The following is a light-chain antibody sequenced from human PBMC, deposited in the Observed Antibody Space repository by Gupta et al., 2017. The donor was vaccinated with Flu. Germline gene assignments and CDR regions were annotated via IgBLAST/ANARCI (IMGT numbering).Light chain of an antibody. J-gene: IGKJ2*01. V-gene: IGKV3-15*01. CDR2: GAS. CDR1: PSVSSN. CDR3: QQYNDWPQA. Sequence: PGSVSVSIGERSTLTRMDSPSVSSNLAWYQQKPAQAPRLLIYGASTRATGVPPRFSGSGSGTEFTLTISSLQSEDVAVYYCQQYNDWPQAFGQGTKLDIK.